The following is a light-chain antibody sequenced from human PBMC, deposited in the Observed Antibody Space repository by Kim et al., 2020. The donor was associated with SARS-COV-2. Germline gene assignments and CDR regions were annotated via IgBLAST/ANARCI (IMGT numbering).Light chain of an antibody. CDR2: QDS. J-gene: IGLJ1*01. CDR1: KVGDKY. CDR3: QAWDSSTAYV. V-gene: IGLV3-1*01. Sequence: VSTGQTASITCSGDKVGDKYACWYQQKTGQSPVLVIYQDSKRPSGSPERFSGSNCGNTATLTISGTQAMDEADYYCQAWDSSTAYVFGTGTKVTVL.